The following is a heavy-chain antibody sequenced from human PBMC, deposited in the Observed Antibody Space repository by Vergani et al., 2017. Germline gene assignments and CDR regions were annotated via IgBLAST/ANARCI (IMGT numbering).Heavy chain of an antibody. CDR3: ARDGGYDLWRGYYGGFYYYYGMDV. Sequence: QVQLVQSGAEVKKPGASVKVSCKASGYTFTSYGISWVRQAPGQGLEWMGWISAYNGNTNYAQKLQGRVTMTTDTSTGTAYMALRSLRSDDTAVYYCARDGGYDLWRGYYGGFYYYYGMDVWGQGTTVTVSS. CDR1: GYTFTSYG. CDR2: ISAYNGNT. V-gene: IGHV1-18*04. D-gene: IGHD3-3*01. J-gene: IGHJ6*02.